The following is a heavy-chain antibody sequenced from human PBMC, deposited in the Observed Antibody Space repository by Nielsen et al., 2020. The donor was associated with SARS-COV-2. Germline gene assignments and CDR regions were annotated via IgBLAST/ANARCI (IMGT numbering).Heavy chain of an antibody. Sequence: GESLKISCAASGFTFSSYSMNWVRQAPGKGLEWVSSISSSSSYIYYADSVKGRFTISRDNAKNSLYLQMNSLRAEDTAVYYCARDLEARYNWNEPIDYWGQGTLVTVSS. CDR1: GFTFSSYS. CDR2: ISSSSSYI. J-gene: IGHJ4*02. D-gene: IGHD1-20*01. V-gene: IGHV3-21*01. CDR3: ARDLEARYNWNEPIDY.